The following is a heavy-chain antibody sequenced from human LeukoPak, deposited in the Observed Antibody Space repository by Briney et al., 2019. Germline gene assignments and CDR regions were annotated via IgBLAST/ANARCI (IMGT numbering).Heavy chain of an antibody. D-gene: IGHD3-10*01. CDR1: GGTFSSYA. V-gene: IGHV1-69*13. CDR2: IIPIFGTA. J-gene: IGHJ6*02. CDR3: ATVRGVIRYYYYGMDV. Sequence: ASVKVSCKASGGTFSSYAISWVRQAPGQGLEWMGGIIPIFGTANYAQKSQGRVTITADESTSTAYMELSSLRSEDTAVYYCATVRGVIRYYYYGMDVWGQGTTVTVSS.